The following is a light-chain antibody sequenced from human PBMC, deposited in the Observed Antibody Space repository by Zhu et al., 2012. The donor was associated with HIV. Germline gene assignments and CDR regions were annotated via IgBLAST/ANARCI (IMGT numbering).Light chain of an antibody. CDR3: HQYLSSPET. J-gene: IGKJ1*01. CDR2: GAS. V-gene: IGKV3-20*01. Sequence: EIVMTQSPDTLSVFPGDRATLSCRASQSVTNDYLAWYQQKPGQAPRLLIYGASSRATGIPDRFSGSGSGTDFILTISRVEPEDFAVYYCHQYLSSPETFGQGTKVEIK. CDR1: QSVTNDY.